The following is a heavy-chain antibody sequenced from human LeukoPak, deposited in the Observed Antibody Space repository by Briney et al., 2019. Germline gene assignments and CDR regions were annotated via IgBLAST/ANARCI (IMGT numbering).Heavy chain of an antibody. V-gene: IGHV4-59*12. CDR1: GGSISSYY. J-gene: IGHJ6*03. Sequence: SETLSLTCTVSGGSISSYYWSWIRQPPGKGLEWIGYIYYSGNTNYNPSLKSRVTISVDTSKNQFSLKLSSVTAADTAVYYCARDSSLYYYYYMDVWGKGTTVTVSS. CDR2: IYYSGNT. CDR3: ARDSSLYYYYYMDV. D-gene: IGHD6-6*01.